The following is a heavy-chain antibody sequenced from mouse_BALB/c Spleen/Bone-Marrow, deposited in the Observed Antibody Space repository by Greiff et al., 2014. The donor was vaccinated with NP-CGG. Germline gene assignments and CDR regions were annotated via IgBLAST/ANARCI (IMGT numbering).Heavy chain of an antibody. V-gene: IGHV7-3*02. CDR2: IRNKANGYTT. Sequence: EVNVVESGGGLVQPGGSLRLSCATSGFTFTDYYMSWVRQPPGKALEWLGFIRNKANGYTTEYSASVKGRFTISRDNSQSILYLQMNTLRAEDSATYYCVRDISWYFDVWGAGTTVTVSS. J-gene: IGHJ1*01. CDR1: GFTFTDYY. CDR3: VRDISWYFDV.